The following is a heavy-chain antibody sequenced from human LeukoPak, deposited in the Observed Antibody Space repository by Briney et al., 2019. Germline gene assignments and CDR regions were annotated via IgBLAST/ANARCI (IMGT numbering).Heavy chain of an antibody. CDR2: VKPDGTEE. J-gene: IGHJ3*02. Sequence: GGSLRLSCAASGFIFSNYWMSWVRQAPGKGLEWVANVKPDGTEEYYVDSVKGRFTISRDNAKNTLYLQMNSLRVDDTAVYYCARGIRPGTGSGDAFDIWGQGTMVTVSS. CDR3: ARGIRPGTGSGDAFDI. V-gene: IGHV3-7*01. CDR1: GFIFSNYW. D-gene: IGHD3-10*01.